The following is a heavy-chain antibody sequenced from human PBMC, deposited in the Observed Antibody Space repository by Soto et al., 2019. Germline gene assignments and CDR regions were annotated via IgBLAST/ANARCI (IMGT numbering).Heavy chain of an antibody. Sequence: GGSLRLSCAASGFTFSSYSMNWVRQASGKGLEWVSSISSSSSYIYYADSVKGRFTISRDNAKNSLYLQMNSLRAEDTAVYYCARDRSSGSYHYFDYWGQGTLVTVSS. V-gene: IGHV3-21*01. CDR2: ISSSSSYI. CDR3: ARDRSSGSYHYFDY. CDR1: GFTFSSYS. D-gene: IGHD1-26*01. J-gene: IGHJ4*02.